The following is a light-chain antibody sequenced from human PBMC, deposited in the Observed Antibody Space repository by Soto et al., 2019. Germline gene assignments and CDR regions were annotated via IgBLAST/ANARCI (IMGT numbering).Light chain of an antibody. CDR2: AAS. J-gene: IGKJ1*01. V-gene: IGKV1-39*01. CDR1: QSITYY. CDR3: QQTYSTAGT. Sequence: IQMTQSPSSLSASVGDRVTITGRASQSITYYLNWYQQKPGKAPKLLLYAASTLQSGVPSRFSGSGFGTEVTLAISSLQPEDFATYSCQQTYSTAGTFGQATNGEIK.